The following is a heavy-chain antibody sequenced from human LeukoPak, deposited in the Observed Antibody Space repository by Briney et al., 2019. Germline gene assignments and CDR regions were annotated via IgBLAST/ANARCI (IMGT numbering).Heavy chain of an antibody. D-gene: IGHD6-13*01. CDR3: ARDSVNLGIAAAGNDY. CDR1: GGTFSSYA. V-gene: IGHV1-69*01. J-gene: IGHJ4*02. CDR2: IIPIFGTA. Sequence: SVKVSCKASGGTFSSYAISWVRQAPGQGLEWMGGIIPIFGTANYAQKFQGRVTITPDESTSTAYTELSSLRSEDPAVYYCARDSVNLGIAAAGNDYWGQGTLVTVSS.